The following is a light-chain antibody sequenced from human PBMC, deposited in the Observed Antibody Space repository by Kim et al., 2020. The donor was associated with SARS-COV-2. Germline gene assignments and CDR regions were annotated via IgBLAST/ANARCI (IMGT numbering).Light chain of an antibody. CDR1: KVGDKY. CDR3: QAWDSSTWV. V-gene: IGLV3-1*01. J-gene: IGLJ3*02. CDR2: QDS. Sequence: SGSPGQTASITCSGDKVGDKYACWYQQKPGQSPVLVIYQDSKRPSGIPERFSGANSGNTATLTISGTQAMDEADYYCQAWDSSTWVFGGGTKLTVL.